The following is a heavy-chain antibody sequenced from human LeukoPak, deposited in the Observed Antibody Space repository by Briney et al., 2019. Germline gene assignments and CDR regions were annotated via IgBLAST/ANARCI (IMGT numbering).Heavy chain of an antibody. J-gene: IGHJ4*02. CDR2: INPSGGST. Sequence: ASVKVSCKASGYTFTSYYMHWVRQAPGQGLEWMGIINPSGGSTSYAQKVQGRVTMTRDMSTSTVYMELSRLRSEDTAVYYCAREEGYSRMIDYWGQGALVTVSS. V-gene: IGHV1-46*01. D-gene: IGHD6-13*01. CDR1: GYTFTSYY. CDR3: AREEGYSRMIDY.